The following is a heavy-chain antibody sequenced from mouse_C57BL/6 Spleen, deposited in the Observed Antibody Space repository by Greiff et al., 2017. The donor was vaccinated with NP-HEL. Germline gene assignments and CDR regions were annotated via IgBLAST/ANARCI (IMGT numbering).Heavy chain of an antibody. CDR1: GYSITSGYD. V-gene: IGHV3-1*01. CDR3: AKEMIYDGYRYFDV. J-gene: IGHJ1*03. D-gene: IGHD2-3*01. CDR2: ISYSGST. Sequence: VQLKESGPGMVKPSQSLSLTCTVTGYSITSGYDWHWIRHFPGNKLEWMGYISYSGSTNYNPSLKSRISITHDTSKNHFFLKLNSVTTEDTATYYCAKEMIYDGYRYFDVWGTGTTVTVSS.